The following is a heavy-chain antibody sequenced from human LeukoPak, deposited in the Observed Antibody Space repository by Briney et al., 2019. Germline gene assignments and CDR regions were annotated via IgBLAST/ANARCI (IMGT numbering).Heavy chain of an antibody. V-gene: IGHV3-23*01. CDR3: ARDLDIVVVPASKGDFDY. CDR1: GFTFSSYA. J-gene: IGHJ4*02. Sequence: PGGSLRLSCAASGFTFSSYAMSWVRQAPGKGLEWVSAISGSGGSTYYADSVKGRFTISRDNSKNTLYLQMNSLRAEDTAVYYCARDLDIVVVPASKGDFDYWGQGTLVTVSS. CDR2: ISGSGGST. D-gene: IGHD2-2*03.